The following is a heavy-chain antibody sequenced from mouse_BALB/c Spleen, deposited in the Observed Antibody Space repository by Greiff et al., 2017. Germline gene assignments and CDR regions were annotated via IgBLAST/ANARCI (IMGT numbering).Heavy chain of an antibody. CDR1: GFTFSDYY. CDR2: ISDGGSYT. J-gene: IGHJ4*01. V-gene: IGHV5-4*02. CDR3: ARGDYRYLYAMDY. D-gene: IGHD2-14*01. Sequence: VQLKESGGGLVKPGGSLKLSCAASGFTFSDYYMYWVRQTPEKRLEWVATISDGGSYTYYPDSVKGRFTISRDNAKNNLYLQMSSLKSEDTAMYYCARGDYRYLYAMDYWGQGTSVTVSS.